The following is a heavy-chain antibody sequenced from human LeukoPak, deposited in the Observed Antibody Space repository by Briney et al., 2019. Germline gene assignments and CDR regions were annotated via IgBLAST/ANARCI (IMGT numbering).Heavy chain of an antibody. D-gene: IGHD3-10*01. CDR2: ISSSSSYI. V-gene: IGHV3-21*01. Sequence: GGSLRLSCAASGFTFSSYSMNWVRQAPGKGLEWVSSISSSSSYIYYADSVKGRFTISRDNAKNSLYLQMNSLRAEDTAVYYCARDNYGSGSTTEPGGSCYYYGMDVWGKGTTVTVSS. CDR3: ARDNYGSGSTTEPGGSCYYYGMDV. J-gene: IGHJ6*04. CDR1: GFTFSSYS.